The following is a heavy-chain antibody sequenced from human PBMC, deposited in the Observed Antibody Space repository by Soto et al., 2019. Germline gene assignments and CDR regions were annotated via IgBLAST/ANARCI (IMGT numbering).Heavy chain of an antibody. J-gene: IGHJ3*02. D-gene: IGHD3-22*01. CDR1: GVHSSSYS. Sequence: GGSLLLACAASGVHSSSYSRNLVRHAQGKGLDWVSSISSSSSYIYYADSVKGRFTISRDNAKNSLYLQMNSLRAEDTAVYYCARVSYYDSSGYYRSRAFDIWGQGKIVTGSS. CDR3: ARVSYYDSSGYYRSRAFDI. CDR2: ISSSSSYI. V-gene: IGHV3-21*01.